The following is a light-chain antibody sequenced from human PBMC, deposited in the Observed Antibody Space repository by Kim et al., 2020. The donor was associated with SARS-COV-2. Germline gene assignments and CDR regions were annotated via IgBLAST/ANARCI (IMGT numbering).Light chain of an antibody. CDR3: GTWDSSLSAGV. CDR1: SANMGNNY. J-gene: IGLJ2*01. V-gene: IGLV1-51*01. Sequence: QKVTISCSGSSANMGNNYVYWYQQFPGTAPKLLIYDNNKRPSGIPDRFAGSKSGTSATLGITGLQTGDEADYYCGTWDSSLSAGVFGGGTQLTVL. CDR2: DNN.